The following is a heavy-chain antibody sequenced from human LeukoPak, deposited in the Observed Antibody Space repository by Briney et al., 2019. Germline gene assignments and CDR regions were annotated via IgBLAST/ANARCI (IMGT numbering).Heavy chain of an antibody. CDR1: GFTFNIYA. J-gene: IGHJ4*02. CDR2: ISYDGSNK. V-gene: IGHV3-30*14. D-gene: IGHD5-18*01. CDR3: ARAGRIQLWFVFDY. Sequence: PGRSLRLSCAVSGFTFNIYAMHWVRQAPGKGLEWVAVISYDGSNKYYADSVKGRFTISRDNSKNTLYLQMNSLRAEDTAVYYCARAGRIQLWFVFDYWGQGTLITVSS.